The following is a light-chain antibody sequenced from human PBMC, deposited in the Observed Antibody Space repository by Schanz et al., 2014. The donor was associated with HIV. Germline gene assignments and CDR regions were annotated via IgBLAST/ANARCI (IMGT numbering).Light chain of an antibody. CDR1: SSDVGAYNY. CDR3: SSYTSRSTVV. J-gene: IGLJ3*02. Sequence: QSVLTQPASVSGSPGQSITISCTGTSSDVGAYNYLSWYQQHPGRAPKVLIYDVRDRPSGVSNRFSGSKSGNTASLTISGLQAEDEADYYCSSYTSRSTVVFGGGTKLT. CDR2: DVR. V-gene: IGLV2-14*03.